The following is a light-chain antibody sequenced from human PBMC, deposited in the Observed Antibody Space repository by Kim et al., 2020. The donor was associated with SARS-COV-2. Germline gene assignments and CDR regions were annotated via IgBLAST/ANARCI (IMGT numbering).Light chain of an antibody. V-gene: IGKV3-15*01. Sequence: PGQRATLSSRASQSVNSNLAWYQQTPGQRPRLLIFSASTRATGTPARFSGSGSGTEFTLTISSLQSADSAVYYCQQYDNWPPRWTFGQGTKVDIK. CDR2: SAS. CDR1: QSVNSN. J-gene: IGKJ1*01. CDR3: QQYDNWPPRWT.